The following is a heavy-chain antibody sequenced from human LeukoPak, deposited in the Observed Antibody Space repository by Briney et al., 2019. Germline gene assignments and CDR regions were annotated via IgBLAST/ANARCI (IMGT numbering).Heavy chain of an antibody. J-gene: IGHJ2*01. D-gene: IGHD6-13*01. CDR1: SGSISNYD. Sequence: SETLSLTCTVSSGSISNYDWSWIRQPVGRGLEWIGRIYTSGSTNYNPSLKSRVTMSVDTSKKQFSLKLSSVTAADTAVYYCARLTSSWYQDWYFDLWGRGTLVTVSS. CDR2: IYTSGST. CDR3: ARLTSSWYQDWYFDL. V-gene: IGHV4-4*07.